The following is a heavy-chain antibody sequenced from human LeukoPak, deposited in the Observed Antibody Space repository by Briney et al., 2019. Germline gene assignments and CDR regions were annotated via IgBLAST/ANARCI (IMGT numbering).Heavy chain of an antibody. CDR2: ISYDGSNK. Sequence: GGSLRLSCAASGFTFSSYGMHWVRQAPGKGLEWVAVISYDGSNKYYADSVKGRFTISRDNSKNTLYLQMNSLRAEDTAVYYCAKYSKARIQLWGYFDYWGQGTLVTVSS. J-gene: IGHJ4*02. CDR1: GFTFSSYG. V-gene: IGHV3-30*18. D-gene: IGHD5-18*01. CDR3: AKYSKARIQLWGYFDY.